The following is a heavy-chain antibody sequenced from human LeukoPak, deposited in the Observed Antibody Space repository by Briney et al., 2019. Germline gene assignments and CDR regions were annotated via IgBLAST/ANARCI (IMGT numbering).Heavy chain of an antibody. CDR3: ARDRRYYGSGMVPRAFDI. V-gene: IGHV4-59*01. CDR2: IYYSGST. CDR1: GGSLSSYY. D-gene: IGHD3-10*01. J-gene: IGHJ3*02. Sequence: PSEALSLTCTVSGGSLSSYYWGWIRQTPGKGLERIGRIYYSGSTNYNPSLTSRVTISVDTSKNQLSLKLKSVTAADTAVYYCARDRRYYGSGMVPRAFDIWGQGTMVTVSS.